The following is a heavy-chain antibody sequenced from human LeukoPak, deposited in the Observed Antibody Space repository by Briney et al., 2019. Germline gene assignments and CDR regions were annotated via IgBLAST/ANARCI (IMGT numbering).Heavy chain of an antibody. V-gene: IGHV4-31*03. Sequence: SETLSLTCTVSGDSISNSEDHWTWIRQHPGKGLEWIGYTSNSGYPDSNPALKSRLTISLDTSQNQVSLRLSSVTVADTAVYYCVREPTQPLRFGEFHPFDNWGQGTLVTVSS. CDR3: VREPTQPLRFGEFHPFDN. J-gene: IGHJ4*02. CDR1: GDSISNSEDH. CDR2: TSNSGYP. D-gene: IGHD3-10*01.